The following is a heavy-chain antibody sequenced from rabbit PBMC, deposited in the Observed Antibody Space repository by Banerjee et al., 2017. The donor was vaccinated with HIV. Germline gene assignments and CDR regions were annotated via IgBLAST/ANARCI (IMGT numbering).Heavy chain of an antibody. CDR2: IVAGSSGST. CDR1: GFSFSSSYY. D-gene: IGHD6-1*01. V-gene: IGHV1S40*01. CDR3: AREEGFYYNYGYGDYDYATGKGFNL. Sequence: QSLEESGGDLVKPGASLTLTCTASGFSFSSSYYMCWVRQAPGKGLEWIACIVAGSSGSTYYASWAKGRFTISKTSSTTVTLQMTSLTAADTATYFCAREEGFYYNYGYGDYDYATGKGFNLWGPGTLVTVS. J-gene: IGHJ4*01.